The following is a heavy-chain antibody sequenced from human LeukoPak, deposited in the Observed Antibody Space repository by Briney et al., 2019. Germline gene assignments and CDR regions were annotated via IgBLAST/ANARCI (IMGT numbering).Heavy chain of an antibody. V-gene: IGHV3-23*01. CDR3: AKDRIPDGKYSIDF. Sequence: GGSLRLPCAASGFTFSTYAMNWVRQAPGKGLEWVSVIVGNGGGIHYADSVKGRFTISRDNAKNTLYLQMNSLRAEDSAVYYCAKDRIPDGKYSIDFWGQGTPVTVSS. CDR2: IVGNGGGI. D-gene: IGHD2/OR15-2a*01. J-gene: IGHJ4*02. CDR1: GFTFSTYA.